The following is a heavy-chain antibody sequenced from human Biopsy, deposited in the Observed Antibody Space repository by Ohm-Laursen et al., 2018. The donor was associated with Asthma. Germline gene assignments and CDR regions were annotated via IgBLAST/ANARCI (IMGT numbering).Heavy chain of an antibody. D-gene: IGHD3-22*01. CDR1: GFTFSSFG. V-gene: IGHV3-30*03. J-gene: IGHJ3*02. CDR3: ARQSGQDYGDSSGFDI. CDR2: VSSDGHNK. Sequence: SLRLSCAASGFTFSSFGMHWVRQAPGKGLEWVALVSSDGHNKYYEDSVKGRFTISRDNSRNRLYLQINRLTVEDSAVYFCARQSGQDYGDSSGFDIWGQGTKVAVSS.